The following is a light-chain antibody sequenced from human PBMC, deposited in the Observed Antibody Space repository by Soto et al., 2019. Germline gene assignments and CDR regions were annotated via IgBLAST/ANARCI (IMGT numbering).Light chain of an antibody. J-gene: IGKJ4*01. V-gene: IGKV1-9*01. CDR3: QQLNDYPLT. Sequence: DIQLTQSPSFLSASVGDRVTITCRASQGISTYLAWYQQKPGKAPKLLISAASTLQSGVPSRFRGSGSGTEFTLIISSLQPEDFATSYCQQLNDYPLTFGGGTKVEIK. CDR1: QGISTY. CDR2: AAS.